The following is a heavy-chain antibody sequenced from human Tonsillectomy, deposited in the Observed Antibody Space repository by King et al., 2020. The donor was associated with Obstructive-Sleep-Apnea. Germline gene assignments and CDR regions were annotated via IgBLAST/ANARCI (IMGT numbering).Heavy chain of an antibody. Sequence: QLVQSGGNLVKPGGSLRLSCAASGFTFSSYSMNWVRQAPGKGLEWVSSISTSSSYLFYADSVKGRFTISRDNAKNSLYLQMNSLRAEDTAVYYCARDADYFDSSGYLDYWGQGTLVTVSS. J-gene: IGHJ4*02. D-gene: IGHD3-22*01. V-gene: IGHV3-21*01. CDR2: ISTSSSYL. CDR1: GFTFSSYS. CDR3: ARDADYFDSSGYLDY.